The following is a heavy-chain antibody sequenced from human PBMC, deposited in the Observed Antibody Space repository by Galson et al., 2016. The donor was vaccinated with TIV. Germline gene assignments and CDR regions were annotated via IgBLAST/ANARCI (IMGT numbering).Heavy chain of an antibody. D-gene: IGHD4-17*01. J-gene: IGHJ4*02. CDR2: ISHDGEKK. Sequence: SLRLSCAASGFTFSIYVMHWVRQAPGKGLEWVAVISHDGEKKFYADSVKGRVTISRDDSKNTVYLQMNNLRAEDTAVYYCARWHDHGDRSYDYWGQGTLVTVSS. V-gene: IGHV3-30*03. CDR3: ARWHDHGDRSYDY. CDR1: GFTFSIYV.